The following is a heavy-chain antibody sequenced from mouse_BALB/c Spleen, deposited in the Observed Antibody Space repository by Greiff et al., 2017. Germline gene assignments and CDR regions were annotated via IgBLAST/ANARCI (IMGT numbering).Heavy chain of an antibody. CDR3: ARDKVRYFDG. CDR1: GFTFTDYY. CDR2: IRNKANGYTT. D-gene: IGHD2-14*01. Sequence: EVQRVESGGGLVQPGGSLRLSCATSGFTFTDYYMSWVRQPPGKALEWLGFIRNKANGYTTEYSASVKGRFTISRDNSQSILYLQMNTLRAEDSATYYCARDKVRYFDGWGAGTTVTVSS. J-gene: IGHJ1*01. V-gene: IGHV7-3*02.